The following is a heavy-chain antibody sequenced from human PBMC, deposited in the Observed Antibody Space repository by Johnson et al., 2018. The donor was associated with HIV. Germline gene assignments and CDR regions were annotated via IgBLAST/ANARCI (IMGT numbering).Heavy chain of an antibody. CDR1: GFTFDDYA. J-gene: IGHJ3*01. V-gene: IGHV3-9*01. CDR2: ISWNSGSI. CDR3: AKEPYCTNGVWCPFDV. Sequence: VQLVESGGGLVQPGRSLRLSCAASGFTFDDYAMHWVRQAPGKGLEWVSGISWNSGSIGYADSVKGRFTISRDNAKNSLYLQMNSLRAEDTALYYCAKEPYCTNGVWCPFDVWGQGTTVTVSS. D-gene: IGHD2-8*01.